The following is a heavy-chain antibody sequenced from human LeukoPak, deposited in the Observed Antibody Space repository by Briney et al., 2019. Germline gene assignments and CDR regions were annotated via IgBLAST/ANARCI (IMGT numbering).Heavy chain of an antibody. CDR2: IYNSGST. J-gene: IGHJ4*02. D-gene: IGHD6-13*01. CDR1: GASISSGLCY. V-gene: IGHV4-61*02. Sequence: PSQTLSHTCTVSGASISSGLCYWNWFRHPAGKGLEWIGRIYNSGSTNYNPSLKSRVTISVDTPKNQFSLKLSSVTATDSAAYYCASSNWLRDANFDNWGQGTLVTVSS. CDR3: ASSNWLRDANFDN.